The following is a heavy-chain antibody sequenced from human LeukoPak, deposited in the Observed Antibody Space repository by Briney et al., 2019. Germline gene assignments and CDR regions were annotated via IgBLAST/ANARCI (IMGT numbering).Heavy chain of an antibody. J-gene: IGHJ4*02. CDR3: ARANLRLPVDY. CDR1: GYTFTGHY. V-gene: IGHV1-2*02. CDR2: INPNSGGI. D-gene: IGHD4-11*01. Sequence: ASVKVPCKASGYTFTGHYIHWVRQAPGQGLEWMGWINPNSGGINYAQKFQGRVTMTRDTSISTAYMELSRLRSDDTAVFYCARANLRLPVDYWGQGTLVTVSS.